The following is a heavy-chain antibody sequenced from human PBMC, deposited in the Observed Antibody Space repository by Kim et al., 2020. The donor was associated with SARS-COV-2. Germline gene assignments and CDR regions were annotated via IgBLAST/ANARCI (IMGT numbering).Heavy chain of an antibody. V-gene: IGHV4-61*02. D-gene: IGHD7-27*01. CDR1: GGSISSGSYY. CDR3: ARSPPPNAGHYYYGMDV. J-gene: IGHJ6*02. Sequence: SETLSLTCTVSGGSISSGSYYWSWIRQPAGKGLEWIGRIYTSGSTNYNPSLKSRVTISVDTSKNQFSLKLSSVTAADTAVYYCARSPPPNAGHYYYGMDVWGQGTTVTVSS. CDR2: IYTSGST.